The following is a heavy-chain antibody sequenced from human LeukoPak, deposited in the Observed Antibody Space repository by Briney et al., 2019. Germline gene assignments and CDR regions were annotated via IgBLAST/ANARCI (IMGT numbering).Heavy chain of an antibody. Sequence: GGSLRLSCSASGFPFSTLGMHWVRRAPGKGLEHVSTIGSDGDGTYYADSVKDRFIISRDNSKNAVYLQMSSLRPEDTAVYYCVSPVFINFWGQGTLVTVSS. D-gene: IGHD1-14*01. V-gene: IGHV3-64D*06. CDR3: VSPVFINF. CDR2: IGSDGDGT. CDR1: GFPFSTLG. J-gene: IGHJ4*01.